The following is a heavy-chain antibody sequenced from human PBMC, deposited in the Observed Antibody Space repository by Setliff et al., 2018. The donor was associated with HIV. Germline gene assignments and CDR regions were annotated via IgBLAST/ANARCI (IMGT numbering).Heavy chain of an antibody. V-gene: IGHV4-61*01. J-gene: IGHJ4*02. CDR1: GGSISSGTYY. CDR2: IYYSGST. D-gene: IGHD5-18*01. Sequence: SETLSLTCTVPGGSISSGTYYWSWIRQHPGKVLEWIGYIYYSGSTNYNPSLKSRVTISVDTSKNQFSLRLSSVTAADTAVYYCARLPRQLLKGAAAYFDYWGQGTLVTVSS. CDR3: ARLPRQLLKGAAAYFDY.